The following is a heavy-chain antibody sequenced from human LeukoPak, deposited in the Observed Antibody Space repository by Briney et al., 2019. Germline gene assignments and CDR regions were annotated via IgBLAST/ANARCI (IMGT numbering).Heavy chain of an antibody. CDR3: GRGGGCGSGSSLDFDY. CDR1: GGTFSSYA. Sequence: SVKVSCKASGGTFSSYAISWVRQAPGQGLEWMGGIIPIFGTANYAQKFQGRVTITADESTSTAYMELSSLRSEDTAVYYCGRGGGCGSGSSLDFDYWGQGTLVTVSS. J-gene: IGHJ4*02. D-gene: IGHD3-10*01. CDR2: IIPIFGTA. V-gene: IGHV1-69*01.